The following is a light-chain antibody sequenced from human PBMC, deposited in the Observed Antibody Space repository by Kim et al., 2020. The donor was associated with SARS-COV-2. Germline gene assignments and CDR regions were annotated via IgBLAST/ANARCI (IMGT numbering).Light chain of an antibody. V-gene: IGLV1-47*01. J-gene: IGLJ2*01. Sequence: GQRVTISWSGGSSNIGSNYVYWYQQLPGTAPKLLIYKNNRRPSGVPDRFSGSKSGTSASLAISGLRSEDEADYYCAAWDDSLSGPVFGGGTQLTVL. CDR2: KNN. CDR1: SSNIGSNY. CDR3: AAWDDSLSGPV.